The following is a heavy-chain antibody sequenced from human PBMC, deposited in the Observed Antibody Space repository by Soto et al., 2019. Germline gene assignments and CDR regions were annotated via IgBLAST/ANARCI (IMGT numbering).Heavy chain of an antibody. J-gene: IGHJ4*02. CDR1: GFTFSSYA. Sequence: EVQLLESGGGLVQPGGSLRLSCAASGFTFSSYAMSWVRQAPGKGLEWVSAISSSGGSPYYADSVKGRFTISRDNSKNTLFLEMNRLRADDTALYYCGKDQAASLTASRPTDYWGQGTLVSVSS. V-gene: IGHV3-23*01. CDR3: GKDQAASLTASRPTDY. CDR2: ISSSGGSP. D-gene: IGHD6-6*01.